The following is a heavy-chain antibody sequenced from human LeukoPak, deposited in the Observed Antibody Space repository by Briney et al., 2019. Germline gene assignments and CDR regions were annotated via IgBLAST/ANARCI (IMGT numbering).Heavy chain of an antibody. CDR3: ARDDILTGYSGSN. CDR1: GFTVSSNY. D-gene: IGHD3-9*01. CDR2: IYSGGST. Sequence: GGSLRLSCAASGFTVSSNYMSWVRQAPGKGLEWVSVIYSGGSTYYADSVKGRFTISRDNSKNTLYLQMNSLRAEDTAVYYCARDDILTGYSGSNWGQGTLVTVSS. V-gene: IGHV3-53*01. J-gene: IGHJ4*02.